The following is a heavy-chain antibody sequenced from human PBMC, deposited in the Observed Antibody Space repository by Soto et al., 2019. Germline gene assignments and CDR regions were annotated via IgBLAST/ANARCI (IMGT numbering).Heavy chain of an antibody. J-gene: IGHJ4*02. V-gene: IGHV4-31*03. D-gene: IGHD2-15*01. CDR1: GGSISSGGYY. CDR2: IYYRGST. CDR3: ARGGCSGGSCFDY. Sequence: QVQLQESGPGLVKPSQTLSLTCTVSGGSISSGGYYWSWIRQHPGNGLEWLGYIYYRGSTYYNPSLNSRVTISVDPSKNQYSLTRSSVTAAATAVYYCARGGCSGGSCFDYWGQGTLVNVSS.